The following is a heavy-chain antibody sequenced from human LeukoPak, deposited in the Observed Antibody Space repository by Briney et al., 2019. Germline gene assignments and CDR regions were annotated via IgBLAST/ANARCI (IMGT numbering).Heavy chain of an antibody. D-gene: IGHD2-15*01. J-gene: IGHJ3*02. CDR3: ARDRPLLEDAFDI. CDR2: IYHSGST. CDR1: GGSISSGGYY. Sequence: PSETLSLTCTVSGGSISSGGYYRSWIRQPPGKGLEWIGYIYHSGSTYYNPSLKSRVTISVDRSKNQFSLKLSSVTAADTAVYYCARDRPLLEDAFDIWGQGTMVTVSS. V-gene: IGHV4-30-2*01.